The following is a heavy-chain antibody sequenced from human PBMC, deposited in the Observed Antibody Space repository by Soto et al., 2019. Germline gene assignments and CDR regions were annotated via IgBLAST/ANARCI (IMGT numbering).Heavy chain of an antibody. Sequence: QITLKESGPTLVKPTQTLTLTCTFCGFSLNTSGVGVGWIRQPPGKALEWLVLIYWDDDKRHNPSLKSRITITKDTSKSQVVLTMTNMDPVDTATYSCGHSNYWGGLFDYSGQGILVTVSS. D-gene: IGHD4-4*01. J-gene: IGHJ4*02. CDR2: IYWDDDK. CDR3: GHSNYWGGLFDY. V-gene: IGHV2-5*02. CDR1: GFSLNTSGVG.